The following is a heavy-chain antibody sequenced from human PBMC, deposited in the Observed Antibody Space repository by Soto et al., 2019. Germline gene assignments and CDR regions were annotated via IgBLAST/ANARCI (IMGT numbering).Heavy chain of an antibody. Sequence: ASVKVSCKASGYTFTSYAMHWVRQAPGQRLEWMGWINAGNGNTKYSQKFQGRVTITRDTSASTAYMELSSLRSEDTAVYYCARTHSGSYYIDYWGQGTLVTVSS. J-gene: IGHJ4*02. D-gene: IGHD1-26*01. CDR3: ARTHSGSYYIDY. V-gene: IGHV1-3*01. CDR2: INAGNGNT. CDR1: GYTFTSYA.